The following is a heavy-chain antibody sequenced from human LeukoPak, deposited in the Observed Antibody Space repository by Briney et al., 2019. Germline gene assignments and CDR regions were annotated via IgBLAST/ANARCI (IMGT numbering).Heavy chain of an antibody. J-gene: IGHJ5*02. Sequence: SETLSLTCAVYGGSFSGYYWSWIRQHPGKGLEWIGEINHSGSTDYNPSLKSRVTISVDTSKNQFSLKLSSVTAADTAVYYCARGDSSSWYSKFDPWGQGTLVTVSS. CDR2: INHSGST. D-gene: IGHD6-13*01. V-gene: IGHV4-34*01. CDR1: GGSFSGYY. CDR3: ARGDSSSWYSKFDP.